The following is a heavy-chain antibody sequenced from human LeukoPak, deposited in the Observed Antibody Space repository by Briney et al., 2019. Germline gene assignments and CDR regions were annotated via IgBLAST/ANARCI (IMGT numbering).Heavy chain of an antibody. CDR2: IHHSGST. CDR3: ARTSSSGLVGGYYFDY. CDR1: GYFISSGYY. J-gene: IGHJ4*02. V-gene: IGHV4-38-2*02. Sequence: SETLSLTCTVSGYFISSGYYWGWIRQPPGKGLQWIGSIHHSGSTYYNPSLKSRVTISVDTSKNQFSLKLSSVTAADTAVFYCARTSSSGLVGGYYFDYWGQGTLVTVSS. D-gene: IGHD6-19*01.